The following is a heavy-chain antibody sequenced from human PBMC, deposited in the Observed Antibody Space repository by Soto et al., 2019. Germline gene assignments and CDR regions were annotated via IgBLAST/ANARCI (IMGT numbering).Heavy chain of an antibody. CDR3: SKPPGLLFDC. J-gene: IGHJ4*02. CDR1: GFTFSSYA. D-gene: IGHD3-22*01. CDR2: ISGSGGST. V-gene: IGHV3-23*01. Sequence: EVQLLESGGGLVQPGGSLRLSCAASGFTFSSYAMSWVRQAPGKGLEWVSAISGSGGSTYYADSVKGRFTIARDNSKNTLYLQMNRLRAEDTDVYYCSKPPGLLFDCWGQGTLVTVSS.